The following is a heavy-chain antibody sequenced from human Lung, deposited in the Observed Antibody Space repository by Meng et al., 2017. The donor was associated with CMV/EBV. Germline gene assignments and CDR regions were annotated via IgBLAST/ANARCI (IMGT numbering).Heavy chain of an antibody. J-gene: IGHJ4*02. CDR3: ASGTPGRSYCDY. D-gene: IGHD2-15*01. Sequence: QGQLVQSGAEVKNPGASVKVSCKASGYTFNDYYVHWVRQAPGQGLEWMGWFVNYVDTYPAPKFQGRVTMTTDTHTNTAFMELRSLTSDDTAVYYCASGTPGRSYCDYWGQGTLVTVSS. CDR2: FVNYVDT. V-gene: IGHV1-18*04. CDR1: GYTFNDYY.